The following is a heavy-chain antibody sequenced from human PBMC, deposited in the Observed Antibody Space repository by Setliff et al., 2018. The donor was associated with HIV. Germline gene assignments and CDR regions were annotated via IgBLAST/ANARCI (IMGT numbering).Heavy chain of an antibody. CDR1: GYSISSGYY. V-gene: IGHV4-38-2*02. Sequence: SETLSLTCTVSGYSISSGYYWGWIRQPPGKGLEWIGSIYHSGSTYYNPSLKSRVTISVDTSKNQFSLKLSSMTAADTAVYYCARDVGLCGVDCWPYFYFDLWGRGNLVTVSS. J-gene: IGHJ2*01. D-gene: IGHD2-21*02. CDR3: ARDVGLCGVDCWPYFYFDL. CDR2: IYHSGST.